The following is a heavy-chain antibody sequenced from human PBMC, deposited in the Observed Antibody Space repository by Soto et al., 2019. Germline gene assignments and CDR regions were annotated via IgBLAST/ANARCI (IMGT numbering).Heavy chain of an antibody. CDR2: TYYRSKWYN. D-gene: IGHD2-2*01. V-gene: IGHV6-1*01. Sequence: SHSLSLIRGFSGHIVPVNIAACNWIRQSPSRGLERLGRTYYRSKWYNDYAVSVKSRITDTPDTSKNQFSLHLNSVTPEDTDVYYCARFYCSSTSCLTYYYYGMDVWGQGTTVTVSS. CDR3: ARFYCSSTSCLTYYYYGMDV. CDR1: GHIVPVNIAA. J-gene: IGHJ6*02.